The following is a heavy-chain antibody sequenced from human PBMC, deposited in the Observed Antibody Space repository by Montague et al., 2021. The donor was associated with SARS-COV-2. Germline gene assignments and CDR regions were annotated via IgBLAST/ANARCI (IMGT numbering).Heavy chain of an antibody. V-gene: IGHV3-48*03. CDR1: GLTFSSYE. Sequence: SLRLSCAASGLTFSSYEMNWVRQAPGKGLEWISYITSSGTTIYYADSVKGRFTISRDNAKNSLYLQMNSLRAEDTAVYYCARAVGSYYGYWGQGTLVTVSS. D-gene: IGHD1-26*01. J-gene: IGHJ4*02. CDR2: ITSSGTTI. CDR3: ARAVGSYYGY.